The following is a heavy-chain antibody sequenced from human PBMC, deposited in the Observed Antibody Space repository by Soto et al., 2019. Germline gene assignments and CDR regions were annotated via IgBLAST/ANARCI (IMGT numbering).Heavy chain of an antibody. Sequence: ASVKVYCKASGYTFTSYAMHWVRQAPGQRLEWMGWINAGNGNTKYSQKFQGRVTITRDTSASTAYMELSSLRSEDTAVYYCARGVPAMGYYYYYYYMDVWGKGTTVTVSS. V-gene: IGHV1-3*01. D-gene: IGHD2-2*01. CDR3: ARGVPAMGYYYYYYYMDV. CDR1: GYTFTSYA. CDR2: INAGNGNT. J-gene: IGHJ6*03.